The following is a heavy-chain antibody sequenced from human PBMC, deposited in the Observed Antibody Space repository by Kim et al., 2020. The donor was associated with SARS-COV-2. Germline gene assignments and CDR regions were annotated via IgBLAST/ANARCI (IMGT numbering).Heavy chain of an antibody. D-gene: IGHD1-1*01. CDR1: GYSFTSYW. CDR3: ARQKEATTAYYYYYGMDV. CDR2: IYPGDPDT. V-gene: IGHV5-51*01. J-gene: IGHJ6*02. Sequence: GESLKISCKGSGYSFTSYWIGWVRQMPGKGLEWMGIIYPGDPDTRYSPSFQGQVTISADKSISTAYLQWSSLKASDTAMYYCARQKEATTAYYYYYGMDVWGQGTTVTVSS.